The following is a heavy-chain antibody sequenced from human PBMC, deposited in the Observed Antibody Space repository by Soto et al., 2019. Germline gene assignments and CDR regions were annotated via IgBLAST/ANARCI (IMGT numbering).Heavy chain of an antibody. V-gene: IGHV3-30*18. D-gene: IGHD6-19*01. Sequence: QVQLVESGGGVVQPGRSLRLSCAASGFTFSSFGMHWVRQAPGKGLEWVAVTSYDGSNKYYADSVKGRFTISRDNSKNTLYLQMNSLRAEDTAVYYCAKEAAVAATYFDYWGQGTLVTVSS. CDR3: AKEAAVAATYFDY. J-gene: IGHJ4*02. CDR2: TSYDGSNK. CDR1: GFTFSSFG.